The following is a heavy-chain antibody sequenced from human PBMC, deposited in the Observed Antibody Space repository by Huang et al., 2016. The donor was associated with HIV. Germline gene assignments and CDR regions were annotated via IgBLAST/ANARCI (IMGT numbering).Heavy chain of an antibody. CDR1: GGSIRSDNYY. CDR2: FYYSGST. D-gene: IGHD3-10*01. V-gene: IGHV4-39*02. Sequence: QLQLQESGPGLVKPSETLSLTCTVSGGSIRSDNYYWGWIRQPPGKGLEWIWSFYYSGSTYYNPSLKRRGTITVDTSKNHFSLRMRSVTAADTAVYYCARLPGSITMIRGVITDPYWGQGTLVTVSS. J-gene: IGHJ4*02. CDR3: ARLPGSITMIRGVITDPY.